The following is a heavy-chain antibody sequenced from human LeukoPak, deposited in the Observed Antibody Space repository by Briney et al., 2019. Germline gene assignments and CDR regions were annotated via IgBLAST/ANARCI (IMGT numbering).Heavy chain of an antibody. CDR1: GYTFSGFY. CDR3: AKDRYGDYEAPFHYYMDA. V-gene: IGHV1-2*02. Sequence: GASVKVSCKASGYTFSGFYIHWVRQAPGQGLEWMGWINPNSGVTNYAQKLQGRVTITRDTSIDTAYMQLSRLRSDDTAVYYCAKDRYGDYEAPFHYYMDAWGRGTTATVSS. D-gene: IGHD5-12*01. J-gene: IGHJ6*03. CDR2: INPNSGVT.